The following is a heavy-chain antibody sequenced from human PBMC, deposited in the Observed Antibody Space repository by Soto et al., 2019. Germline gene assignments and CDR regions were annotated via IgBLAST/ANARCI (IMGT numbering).Heavy chain of an antibody. CDR2: VDPSDSYT. V-gene: IGHV5-10-1*01. D-gene: IGHD6-19*01. CDR1: GYSFTSYW. J-gene: IGHJ6*02. CDR3: ARQWAGTEYYGMDV. Sequence: PGESLKISCKGSGYSFTSYWISWVRQMPGKGLEWMGRVDPSDSYTNYSPSFQGHVTISADKSISTAYLQWSSLKASDTAMYYCARQWAGTEYYGMDVWGQGTTVTVSS.